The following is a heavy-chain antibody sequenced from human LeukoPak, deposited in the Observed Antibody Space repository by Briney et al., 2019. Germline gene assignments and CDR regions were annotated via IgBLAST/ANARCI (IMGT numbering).Heavy chain of an antibody. Sequence: SETLSLTCTVSGVSISSSDFCWGWIRQHPGKGLEWIGSISYSGNTYYNPSLKSRVTISVDTSKNQFSLKLSSVTAADTAVYYCARDPVWFGELLGWFDPWGQGTLVTVSS. CDR2: ISYSGNT. V-gene: IGHV4-39*02. CDR3: ARDPVWFGELLGWFDP. J-gene: IGHJ5*02. CDR1: GVSISSSDFC. D-gene: IGHD3-10*01.